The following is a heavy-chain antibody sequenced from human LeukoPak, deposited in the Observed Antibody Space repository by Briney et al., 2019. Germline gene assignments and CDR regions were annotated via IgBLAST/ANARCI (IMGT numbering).Heavy chain of an antibody. Sequence: PSETLSLTCAVYGGSFSGYYWSWIRQPPGKGLEWIGEINHSGSTNYNPSLKSRVTISVDTSKNQFSLKLSSVTAADTAVYYCASYSGSYKNWFDPWGQGTLVTVSS. CDR1: GGSFSGYY. CDR3: ASYSGSYKNWFDP. J-gene: IGHJ5*02. V-gene: IGHV4-34*01. CDR2: INHSGST. D-gene: IGHD1-26*01.